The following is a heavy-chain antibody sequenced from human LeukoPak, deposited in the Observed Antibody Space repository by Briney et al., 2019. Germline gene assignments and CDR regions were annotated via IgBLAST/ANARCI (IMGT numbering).Heavy chain of an antibody. D-gene: IGHD3-10*01. CDR3: ARIGYYGSAPDY. J-gene: IGHJ4*02. CDR2: INPNSGGT. Sequence: ASVKVSCKASGYTFTGYYMHWVRQAPGQGLEWMGWINPNSGGTNYAQKFQGRVTMTRDTSISTAYMELSRLRSDETAVYYCARIGYYGSAPDYWGQGTLVTVSS. CDR1: GYTFTGYY. V-gene: IGHV1-2*02.